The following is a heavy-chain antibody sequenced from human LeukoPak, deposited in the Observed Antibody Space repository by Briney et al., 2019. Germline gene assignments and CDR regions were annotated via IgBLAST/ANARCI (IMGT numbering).Heavy chain of an antibody. J-gene: IGHJ4*02. CDR1: GESLNSYY. D-gene: IGHD2-15*01. V-gene: IGHV4-34*01. CDR2: IYESGTT. CDR3: ARGAWATRLAS. Sequence: PSETLSLTCAVYGESLNSYYWSWVRHPPGEGLEWIGEIYESGTTKYNPSLKSRVAISMVPSKQQFSLRLSSVTAADTAVYYCARGAWATRLASWGRGTPVSVSS.